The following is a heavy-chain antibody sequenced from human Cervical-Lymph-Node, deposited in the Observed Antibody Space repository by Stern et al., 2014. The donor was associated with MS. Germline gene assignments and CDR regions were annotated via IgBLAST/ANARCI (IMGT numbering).Heavy chain of an antibody. Sequence: DQLVESGAGVKKPGASVKGSCKVSGSTVTEFFMHWLRQAPGKGLEWMRGFNPEDGEIIYDQHVPGICPMPDDNYTDTSYMELRSLTSDDTAVYYCATDYDYWGQGTLVTVSS. J-gene: IGHJ4*02. CDR1: GSTVTEFF. CDR2: FNPEDGEI. V-gene: IGHV1-24*01. CDR3: ATDYDY.